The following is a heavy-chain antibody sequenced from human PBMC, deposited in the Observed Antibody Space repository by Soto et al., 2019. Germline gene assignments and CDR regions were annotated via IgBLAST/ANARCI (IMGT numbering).Heavy chain of an antibody. J-gene: IGHJ6*02. D-gene: IGHD3-3*01. CDR3: AKYLATDRERLRYYYYGMDV. V-gene: IGHV3-23*01. CDR1: GFTFSSYA. Sequence: GGSLRLSCAASGFTFSSYAMSWVRQAPGKGLEWVSAISGSGGSTYYADSVKGRFTISRDNSKNTLYLQMNSLRAEDTAVYYCAKYLATDRERLRYYYYGMDVWGQGTTVTVS. CDR2: ISGSGGST.